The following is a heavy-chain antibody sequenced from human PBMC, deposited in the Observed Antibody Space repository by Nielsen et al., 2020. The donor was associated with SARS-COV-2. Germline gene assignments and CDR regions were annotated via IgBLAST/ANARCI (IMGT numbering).Heavy chain of an antibody. CDR3: ARDSSGFYGLDV. Sequence: GESLKIFCAASGFTFSSYGMHWVRQAPGKGLEWVAVISYDRSNKYSADSVKGRFTISRDNSKNTLYLQMNSLRAEDTAVYYCARDSSGFYGLDVWGQGTTVTVSS. CDR2: ISYDRSNK. J-gene: IGHJ6*02. V-gene: IGHV3-30*19. CDR1: GFTFSSYG. D-gene: IGHD3-22*01.